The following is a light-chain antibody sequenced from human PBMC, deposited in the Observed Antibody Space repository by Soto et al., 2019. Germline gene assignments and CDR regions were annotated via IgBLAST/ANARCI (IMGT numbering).Light chain of an antibody. Sequence: ILMTQSPATLSVSPGERATLSCRASQTIDSNVAWYQQRPGQAPRLLKYRAYAGATGIPARFSGSGSGTEFTLTIGSLQSEDSAVYYCQQYQNLWTFGQGTKVDIK. V-gene: IGKV3-15*01. CDR3: QQYQNLWT. J-gene: IGKJ1*01. CDR1: QTIDSN. CDR2: RAY.